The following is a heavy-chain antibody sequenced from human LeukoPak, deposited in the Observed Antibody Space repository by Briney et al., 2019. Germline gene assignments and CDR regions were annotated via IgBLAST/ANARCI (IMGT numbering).Heavy chain of an antibody. Sequence: GGSLRLSCAASGFTFSSYSMNWVRQAPGKGLEWVSSISSSSAYIYYADSVKGRFTISRDNAKESLFLQMNSLRPEDTALYYCASLKIRRIGNAFDIWGQGTMVTVSS. CDR2: ISSSSAYI. D-gene: IGHD1-1*01. V-gene: IGHV3-21*01. J-gene: IGHJ3*02. CDR1: GFTFSSYS. CDR3: ASLKIRRIGNAFDI.